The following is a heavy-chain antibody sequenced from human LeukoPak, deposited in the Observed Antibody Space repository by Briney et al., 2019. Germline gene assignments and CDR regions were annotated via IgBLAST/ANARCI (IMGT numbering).Heavy chain of an antibody. J-gene: IGHJ1*01. D-gene: IGHD3-22*01. Sequence: ASVKVSCKASGYTFTSYGISWVRQAPGQGLEWMGWISAYNGNTNYAQKLQGRVTMTTDTSTSTAYMELRSLRSDDTAVYYCARSLLEGDSSGYYYLRSEYFQHWGQGTLVTVSS. CDR2: ISAYNGNT. V-gene: IGHV1-18*01. CDR3: ARSLLEGDSSGYYYLRSEYFQH. CDR1: GYTFTSYG.